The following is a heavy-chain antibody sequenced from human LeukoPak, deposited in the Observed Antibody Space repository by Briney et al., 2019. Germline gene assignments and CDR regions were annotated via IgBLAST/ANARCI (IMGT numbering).Heavy chain of an antibody. CDR1: GGSISSGGYY. Sequence: SETLSLTCTVSGGSISSGGYYWSWIRQHPGKGLEWIGYIYYSGSTYYNPSLKSRVTISVDTSKNQFSLKLSSVAAADAAVYYCARWGRSSFDYWGQGTLVTVSS. CDR3: ARWGRSSFDY. CDR2: IYYSGST. J-gene: IGHJ4*02. V-gene: IGHV4-31*03. D-gene: IGHD7-27*01.